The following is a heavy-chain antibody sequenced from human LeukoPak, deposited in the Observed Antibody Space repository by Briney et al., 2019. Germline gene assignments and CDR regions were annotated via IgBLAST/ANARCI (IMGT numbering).Heavy chain of an antibody. CDR1: GGSISSSSYY. D-gene: IGHD6-13*01. CDR2: IYYSGST. V-gene: IGHV4-39*07. J-gene: IGHJ3*02. CDR3: AGYSTIDAFDI. Sequence: PSETLSLTCTVSGGSISSSSYYWGWIRQPPGKGLEWIGSIYYSGSTYYNPSLKSRVTISVDTSKNQFSLKLSSVTAADTAVYYCAGYSTIDAFDIWGQGTMVTVSS.